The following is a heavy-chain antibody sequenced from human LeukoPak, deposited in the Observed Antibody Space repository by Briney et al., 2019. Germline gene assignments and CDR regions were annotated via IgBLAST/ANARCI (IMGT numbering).Heavy chain of an antibody. CDR3: AVSTVTTFLNFDY. D-gene: IGHD4-17*01. J-gene: IGHJ4*02. CDR2: INPNSGGT. Sequence: GASVKVSCKASGYTFTGYYMHWVRQAPGQGLEWMGWINPNSGGTNCAQKFQGRVTMTRDTSISTAYMELSRLRSDDTAVYYCAVSTVTTFLNFDYWGQGTLVTVSS. CDR1: GYTFTGYY. V-gene: IGHV1-2*02.